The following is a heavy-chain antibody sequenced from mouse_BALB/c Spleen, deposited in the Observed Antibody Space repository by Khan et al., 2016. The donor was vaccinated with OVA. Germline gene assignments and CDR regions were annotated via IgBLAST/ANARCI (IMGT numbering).Heavy chain of an antibody. CDR2: INPHIGET. CDR3: TRVYGSDFDY. D-gene: IGHD2-1*01. J-gene: IGHJ2*01. CDR1: GYSFTGYF. V-gene: IGHV1-20*02. Sequence: VQLKQSGPELVKPGASVKISCKASGYSFTGYFMSWVMQSHGKSLEWIGRINPHIGETLYNHTVKGKATLTVDESSSTAYLELRSLESEDSAVYYCTRVYGSDFDYWGQGTPLTVSS.